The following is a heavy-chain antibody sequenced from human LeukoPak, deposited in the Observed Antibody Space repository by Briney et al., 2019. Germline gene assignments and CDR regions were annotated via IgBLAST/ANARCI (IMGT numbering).Heavy chain of an antibody. CDR2: IYPGDSDT. D-gene: IGHD6-19*01. J-gene: IGHJ5*02. CDR1: GYSFTSYW. V-gene: IGHV5-51*01. Sequence: GESLKISCKGSGYSFTSYWIGWVRQMPGKGLEWMGTIYPGDSDTRYSPSFQGQVTISADKSIRTAYLQWSSLQASDTAMYYCARPTSGSAWYPYHWFDPWGQGNLVSVSS. CDR3: ARPTSGSAWYPYHWFDP.